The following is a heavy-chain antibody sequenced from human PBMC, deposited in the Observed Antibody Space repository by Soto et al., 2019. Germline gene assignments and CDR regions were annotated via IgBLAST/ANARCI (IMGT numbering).Heavy chain of an antibody. D-gene: IGHD3-3*01. Sequence: EVQLLESGGGLVQPGGSLRLSCAASGFTFSSYAMSWVRQAPGKGLEWVSAISGSGGSTYYADSVKGRFTISRDNSKNTLYLQMNSLRAEDTAVYYCAEPRENDFWSASPWDYWGQGTLVTVSS. V-gene: IGHV3-23*01. CDR2: ISGSGGST. CDR3: AEPRENDFWSASPWDY. J-gene: IGHJ4*02. CDR1: GFTFSSYA.